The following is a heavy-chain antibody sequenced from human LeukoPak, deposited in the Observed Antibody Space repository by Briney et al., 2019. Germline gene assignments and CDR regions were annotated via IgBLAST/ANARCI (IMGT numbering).Heavy chain of an antibody. CDR1: GGSVSSGVYY. J-gene: IGHJ3*02. CDR2: IYYSGST. CDR3: AKHDYGDMDDAFDI. Sequence: SDTLSLPCTVSGGSVSSGVYYWSCLRQPPGKGLEWIVCIYYSGSTNYNPSLKSRVTISVDTSKNQFSLKLSSVTAADTAVYYCAKHDYGDMDDAFDIWGQGTMVTVS. V-gene: IGHV4-61*08. D-gene: IGHD4-17*01.